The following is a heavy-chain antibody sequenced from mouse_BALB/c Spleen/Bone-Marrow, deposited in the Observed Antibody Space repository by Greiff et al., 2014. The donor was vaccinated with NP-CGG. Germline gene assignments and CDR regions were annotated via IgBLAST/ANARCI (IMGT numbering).Heavy chain of an antibody. Sequence: VQRVESGPGLVAPSQSLSITCTVSGFSLTGYGVNWVRQPPGKGLEWLGMIWGDGSTDYNSALKSRLSISKDNSKSQVSLKMNSLQTDDTARYYCARDRGYDSYYAMDYWGQGTSVTVSS. D-gene: IGHD2-2*01. CDR1: GFSLTGYG. CDR2: IWGDGST. J-gene: IGHJ4*01. CDR3: ARDRGYDSYYAMDY. V-gene: IGHV2-6-7*01.